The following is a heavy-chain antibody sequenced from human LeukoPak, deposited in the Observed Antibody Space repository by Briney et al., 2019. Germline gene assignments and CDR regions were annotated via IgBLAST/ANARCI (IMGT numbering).Heavy chain of an antibody. CDR3: ARRLAAAGYLPDY. CDR2: MNPNSGNT. V-gene: IGHV1-8*02. J-gene: IGHJ4*02. D-gene: IGHD6-13*01. Sequence: ASVKVSCESSGYTFTSYDISWVRQATGQGLEWMGWMNPNSGNTGYAQKFQGRVTMTRNTSISTAYMELSSLRSEDTAVYYCARRLAAAGYLPDYWGPGTLVTVSS. CDR1: GYTFTSYD.